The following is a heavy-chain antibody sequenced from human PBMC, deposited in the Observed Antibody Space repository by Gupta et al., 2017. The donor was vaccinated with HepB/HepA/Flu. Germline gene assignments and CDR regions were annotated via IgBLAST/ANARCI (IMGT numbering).Heavy chain of an antibody. CDR2: ISGSGGAR. J-gene: IGHJ3*02. CDR3: AREIGGGPSGAFNI. V-gene: IGHV3-48*03. D-gene: IGHD1-26*01. CDR1: GFIFRSYE. Sequence: EVQLVESGGGLVQPGGSLRLSCAASGFIFRSYEMIWVRQAPGKGLGWASGISGSGGARWYADSVKGRFTVSRDNAKNSLYLQMNSLRVEDTAIYYCAREIGGGPSGAFNIWGQGTMVIVSS.